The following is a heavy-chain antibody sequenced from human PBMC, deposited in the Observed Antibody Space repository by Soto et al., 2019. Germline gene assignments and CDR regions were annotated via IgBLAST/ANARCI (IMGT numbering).Heavy chain of an antibody. Sequence: QVQLQESGPGLVKPSETLSLTCTVSGGSVSSGSYYWSWIRQPPGKGLEWIGYIYYSGSTNYNPSLKSRVTISVDTSKNQFSLKLSSVTAADTAVYYCASVVSSSSSGGWFDPWGQGTLVTVSS. D-gene: IGHD6-6*01. CDR1: GGSVSSGSYY. CDR3: ASVVSSSSSGGWFDP. V-gene: IGHV4-61*01. J-gene: IGHJ5*02. CDR2: IYYSGST.